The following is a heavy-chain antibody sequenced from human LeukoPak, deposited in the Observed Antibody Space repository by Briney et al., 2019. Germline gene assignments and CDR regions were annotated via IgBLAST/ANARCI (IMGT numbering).Heavy chain of an antibody. J-gene: IGHJ4*02. CDR1: GFTFSSYG. V-gene: IGHV3-30*18. Sequence: GGSLRLSCAASGFTFSSYGMHWVRQAPGKGLEWVAVISYDGSNKYYADSVKGRFTISRDNSKNTLYLQMNSLRAEDTAVYYCAKTYLWFGELQSDYYFDYWGQGTLVTVSS. D-gene: IGHD3-10*01. CDR2: ISYDGSNK. CDR3: AKTYLWFGELQSDYYFDY.